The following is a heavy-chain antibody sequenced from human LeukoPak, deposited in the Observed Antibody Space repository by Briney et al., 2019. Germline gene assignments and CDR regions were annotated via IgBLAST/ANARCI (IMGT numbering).Heavy chain of an antibody. V-gene: IGHV4-59*01. CDR2: IYYSGST. CDR3: AREYHYYDTRGYYYFDY. J-gene: IGHJ4*02. Sequence: SETLSLTCSVSAGSISRYYWSWIRQPPGKGLECIGYIYYSGSTNYNPSLKSRVTMSLDTSRNQFSLKLSSVTAADTAVYYCAREYHYYDTRGYYYFDYWGQGTLVTVSS. CDR1: AGSISRYY. D-gene: IGHD3-22*01.